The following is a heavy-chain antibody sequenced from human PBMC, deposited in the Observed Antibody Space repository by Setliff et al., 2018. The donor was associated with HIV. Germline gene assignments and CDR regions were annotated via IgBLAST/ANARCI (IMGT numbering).Heavy chain of an antibody. J-gene: IGHJ4*02. CDR2: VHYSGTT. V-gene: IGHV4-59*11. Sequence: SETLSLTCTVSGGSSSSHYWSWIRQPPGQGLEWIGYVHYSGTTNYNPSPKRRVTISVDASNNQFSLELRSMTAAGTAVYYWARENGDCSGGACYFMLDSWGQGTRVTVSS. D-gene: IGHD2-15*01. CDR1: GGSSSSHY. CDR3: ARENGDCSGGACYFMLDS.